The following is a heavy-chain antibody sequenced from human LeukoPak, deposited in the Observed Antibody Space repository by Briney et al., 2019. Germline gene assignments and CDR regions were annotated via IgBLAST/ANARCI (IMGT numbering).Heavy chain of an antibody. Sequence: GGSLRLSCAASGFTFSSYSMNWVRQAPGKGLEWISYISSSSSTIYYADSVKGRFTISRDNAKNSLYLQMNSLRAEDTAVYYCARRGIRYYYGSGSDSSMDVWGKGITVTVSS. CDR2: ISSSSSTI. J-gene: IGHJ6*03. V-gene: IGHV3-48*01. D-gene: IGHD3-10*01. CDR3: ARRGIRYYYGSGSDSSMDV. CDR1: GFTFSSYS.